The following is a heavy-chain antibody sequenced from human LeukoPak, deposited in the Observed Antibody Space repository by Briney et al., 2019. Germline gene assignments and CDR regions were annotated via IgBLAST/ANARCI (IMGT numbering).Heavy chain of an antibody. V-gene: IGHV4-39*01. CDR2: IYYSGST. CDR1: GGSISSSSYY. J-gene: IGHJ4*02. Sequence: KPSETLSLTCTVSGGSISSSSYYWGWIRQPPGKGLEWIGSIYYSGSTYYNPSLKSRVTISVDTSKNQFSLKLSSVTAADTAVYYCARRDRAYYDFWSGYYNGDYWGQGTLVTVSS. D-gene: IGHD3-3*01. CDR3: ARRDRAYYDFWSGYYNGDY.